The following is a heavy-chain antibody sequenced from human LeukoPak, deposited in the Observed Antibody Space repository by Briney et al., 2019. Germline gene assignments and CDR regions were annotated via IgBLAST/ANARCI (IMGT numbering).Heavy chain of an antibody. D-gene: IGHD4-17*01. CDR3: ASANGDYLDY. Sequence: GRSLRLSCAASGFTFSSYAMHWVRQAPGKGLEWVAVISYDGSNKCYADSVKGRFTISRDNSKNTLYLQMNSQRAEDTAVYYCASANGDYLDYWGQGTLVTVSS. CDR1: GFTFSSYA. J-gene: IGHJ4*02. CDR2: ISYDGSNK. V-gene: IGHV3-30-3*01.